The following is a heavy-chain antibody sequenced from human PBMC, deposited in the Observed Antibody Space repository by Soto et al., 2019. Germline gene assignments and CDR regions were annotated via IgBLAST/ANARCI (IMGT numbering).Heavy chain of an antibody. CDR2: ISYDGSNK. CDR1: GFTFSSYG. D-gene: IGHD6-19*01. V-gene: IGHV3-30*18. Sequence: QVQLVESGGGVVQPGRSLRLSCAASGFTFSSYGMHWVRQAPGKGLEWVAVISYDGSNKYYADSVKGRFTISRDNSKNTLYLQMNSLRAEDTAVYYCAKLAVAGTIDYWGQGTLVTVSS. CDR3: AKLAVAGTIDY. J-gene: IGHJ4*02.